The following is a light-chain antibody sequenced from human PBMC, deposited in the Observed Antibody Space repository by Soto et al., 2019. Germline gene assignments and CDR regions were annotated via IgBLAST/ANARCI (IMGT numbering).Light chain of an antibody. Sequence: EIVMTQSPATLSLSPGERATLSCRASQSVSNYLAWYQQKPGQAPRLLIYDASNRATGIPARFSGSGSGTDFTLTISSLQPDDVATYYCQQYSDHWTFGQGTKVDIK. CDR2: DAS. V-gene: IGKV3-11*01. J-gene: IGKJ1*01. CDR1: QSVSNY. CDR3: QQYSDHWT.